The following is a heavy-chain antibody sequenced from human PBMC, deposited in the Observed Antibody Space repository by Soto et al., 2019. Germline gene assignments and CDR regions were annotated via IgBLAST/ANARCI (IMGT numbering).Heavy chain of an antibody. CDR2: IYSGGST. CDR3: ARGPGGFGDFSLDY. J-gene: IGHJ4*02. V-gene: IGHV4-4*07. D-gene: IGHD3-10*01. CDR1: GGSISQYY. Sequence: QVQLQESGPGLVKPSETLSLSCGVFGGSISQYYWSWIRQPAGKGLEWIGRIYSGGSTNYNPSLESRVTMSVDTSKNQFALELSSVTAADTAVYYCARGPGGFGDFSLDYWGQGTLVTVSS.